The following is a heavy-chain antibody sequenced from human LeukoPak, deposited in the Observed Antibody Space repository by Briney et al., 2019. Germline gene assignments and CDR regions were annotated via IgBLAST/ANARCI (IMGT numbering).Heavy chain of an antibody. D-gene: IGHD1-26*01. CDR1: GGTFSSYA. CDR2: IIPILGIT. CDR3: ARDWVVGATAYFDY. J-gene: IGHJ4*02. Sequence: SVKVSCKASGGTFSSYAISWVRQAPGQGLEWMGRIIPILGITNYAQKFQGRVTITADKSTSTAYMELSSLRSEDTAVYYCARDWVVGATAYFDYWGQGTLVTVSS. V-gene: IGHV1-69*04.